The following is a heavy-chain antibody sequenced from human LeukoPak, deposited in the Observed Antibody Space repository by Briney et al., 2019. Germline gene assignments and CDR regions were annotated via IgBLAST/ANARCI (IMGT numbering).Heavy chain of an antibody. J-gene: IGHJ4*02. CDR2: ISGDGGST. CDR3: AKDTSLGYSSSWYGY. V-gene: IGHV3-43*02. Sequence: PGGSLRLSCAASGFTFDDYAMHWVRQAPGKSLEWVSLISGDGGSTYYADSVKGRFTISRDNSKNSLYLQMNSLRTEDTALYYCAKDTSLGYSSSWYGYWGQGTLVTVSS. CDR1: GFTFDDYA. D-gene: IGHD6-13*01.